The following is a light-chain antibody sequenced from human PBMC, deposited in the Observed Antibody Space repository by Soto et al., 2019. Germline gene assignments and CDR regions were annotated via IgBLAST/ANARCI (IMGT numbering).Light chain of an antibody. CDR2: DVN. CDR3: RSYTLSSAYV. Sequence: QSALTQPPSVSGSPGQSVAISCTGTSSDVGSYNRVSWYQQPPGTAPKLMIYDVNNRPSGVPDRFSGSKSGNTASLTISGLQAEDESDYYCRSYTLSSAYVFGTGTKVTVL. CDR1: SSDVGSYNR. J-gene: IGLJ1*01. V-gene: IGLV2-18*02.